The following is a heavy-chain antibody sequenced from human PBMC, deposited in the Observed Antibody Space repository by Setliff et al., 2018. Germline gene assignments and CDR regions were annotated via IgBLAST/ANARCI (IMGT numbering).Heavy chain of an antibody. CDR3: ACSRDYNFWSGYYSPLDY. V-gene: IGHV1-3*01. CDR1: GYTFTSYA. D-gene: IGHD3-3*01. CDR2: INAGNGNT. J-gene: IGHJ4*02. Sequence: ASVKVSCKASGYTFTSYAMHWVRQAPGQRLEWMGWINAGNGNTKYSQKFQGRVTITRDTSASTAYMELSSLRSEDTAVYYCACSRDYNFWSGYYSPLDYWGQGTLVTVSS.